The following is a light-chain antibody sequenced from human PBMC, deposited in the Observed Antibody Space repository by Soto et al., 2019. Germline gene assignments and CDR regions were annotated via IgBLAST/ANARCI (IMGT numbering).Light chain of an antibody. V-gene: IGKV4-1*01. CDR2: WAS. Sequence: DIVMTQCPDSLAVSLGERATINCTSSQNVLYSSNKNYLAWFQQKPGQPPTLLIYWASARESGVPDRFSGSGSGTDFTLTISSLQAEDVAVYYCQQYYSTPWTFGQGTKVEIK. CDR1: QNVLYSSNKNY. J-gene: IGKJ1*01. CDR3: QQYYSTPWT.